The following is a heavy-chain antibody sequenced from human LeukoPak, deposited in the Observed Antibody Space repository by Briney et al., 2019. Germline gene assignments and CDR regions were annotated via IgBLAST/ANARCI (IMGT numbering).Heavy chain of an antibody. CDR3: ARDQRIWSGGYYGMDV. V-gene: IGHV3-30-3*01. J-gene: IGHJ6*02. CDR2: ISYDGSNK. D-gene: IGHD3-3*01. Sequence: GGSLRLSCAASGVTFSSYAMHWVRQAPGKGLEWVAVISYDGSNKYYADSVKGRFTISRDNSKNTLYLQMNSLRAEDTAVYYCARDQRIWSGGYYGMDVWGQGTTVTVSS. CDR1: GVTFSSYA.